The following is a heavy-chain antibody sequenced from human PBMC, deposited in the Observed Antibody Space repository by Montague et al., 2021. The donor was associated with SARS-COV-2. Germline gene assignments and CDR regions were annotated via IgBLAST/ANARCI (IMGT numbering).Heavy chain of an antibody. J-gene: IGHJ5*02. D-gene: IGHD2-8*01. Sequence: CAISGDSVSSNSAAWNWIRQSPSRGLEWLGRTYYRSKWYNDYAVSVKGRITINPDTSKNQFSLQLNSVTPEDTAVYYCARDDPYCTNGVCYTDNWFDPWGQGTLVTVSS. CDR3: ARDDPYCTNGVCYTDNWFDP. CDR1: GDSVSSNSAA. CDR2: TYYRSKWYN. V-gene: IGHV6-1*01.